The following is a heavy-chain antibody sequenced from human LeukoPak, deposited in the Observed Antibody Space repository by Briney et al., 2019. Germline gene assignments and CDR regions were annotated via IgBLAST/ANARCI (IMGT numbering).Heavy chain of an antibody. Sequence: GGSLRLSCAASGFTFSSYAMGWVRQAPGKGLEWVSAISGSGGSTYYADSVKGRCTISRDNAKNSLYLQMNSLRAEDTAVYYCARGRGCSSMTCYPDYWGQGTLVTVSS. CDR3: ARGRGCSSMTCYPDY. CDR2: ISGSGGST. CDR1: GFTFSSYA. J-gene: IGHJ4*02. V-gene: IGHV3-23*01. D-gene: IGHD2-2*01.